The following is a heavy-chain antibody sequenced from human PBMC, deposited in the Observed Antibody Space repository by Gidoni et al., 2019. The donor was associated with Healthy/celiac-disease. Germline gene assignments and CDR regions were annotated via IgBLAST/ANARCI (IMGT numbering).Heavy chain of an antibody. CDR3: ARDRGGHDY. CDR2: IWYDGSNK. CDR1: GFTFSSYG. V-gene: IGHV3-33*01. J-gene: IGHJ4*02. D-gene: IGHD5-12*01. Sequence: QLQLFVSVGGVVQPGRSLRLSCAASGFTFSSYGMHWVRQAPGKGLEWGEVIWYDGSNKYDADSVKGRFTISRDNYKNTLYLQMNSLRAEDTAVYYCARDRGGHDYWGQGTLVTVSS.